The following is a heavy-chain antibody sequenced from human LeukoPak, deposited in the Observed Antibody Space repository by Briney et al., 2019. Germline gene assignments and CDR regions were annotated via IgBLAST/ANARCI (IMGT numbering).Heavy chain of an antibody. CDR2: IAFDDTDR. CDR1: GFTFSSYS. J-gene: IGHJ4*02. CDR3: TNSDDYGDY. Sequence: GGSLRLSCAASGFTFSSYSMNWVRQAPGKGLEWVAAIAFDDTDRYYIDSVKGRFTISRDDSKNTLYLHMTSLRAEDTAVYYCTNSDDYGDYWGQGTLVTVSS. V-gene: IGHV3-30*18.